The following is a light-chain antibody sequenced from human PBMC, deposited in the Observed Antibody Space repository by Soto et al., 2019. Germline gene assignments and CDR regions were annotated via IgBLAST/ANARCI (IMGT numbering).Light chain of an antibody. CDR2: EVS. Sequence: QSALTQPASVSGSPGQSITISCTGTSSDVGAYNYVSWYQVHPGKAPQLIIFEVSNRPSGVSNRFSGSKSGNTASLTISGLQAEDEADFYCSSYTRSTTWVFGGGTKVTVL. V-gene: IGLV2-14*01. CDR1: SSDVGAYNY. CDR3: SSYTRSTTWV. J-gene: IGLJ3*02.